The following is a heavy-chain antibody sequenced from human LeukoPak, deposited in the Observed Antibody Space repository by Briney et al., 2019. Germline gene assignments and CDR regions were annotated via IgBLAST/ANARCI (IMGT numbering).Heavy chain of an antibody. J-gene: IGHJ4*02. CDR1: GFTFSTYA. D-gene: IGHD3-22*01. Sequence: GGSLRLSCAASGFTFSTYAMHWVRQPPGKGLEWVSAISGSGGATYHADADSVKGRFIISRDNSKNTLYLQVNSLRVEDTAVYYCAKDGYNYDSSGHFDYWGQGTLVTVSS. CDR3: AKDGYNYDSSGHFDY. V-gene: IGHV3-23*01. CDR2: ISGSGGAT.